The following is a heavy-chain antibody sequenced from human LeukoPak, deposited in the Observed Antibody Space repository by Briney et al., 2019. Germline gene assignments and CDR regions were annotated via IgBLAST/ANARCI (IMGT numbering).Heavy chain of an antibody. D-gene: IGHD6-19*01. CDR2: INAGNGNT. CDR1: GYTFTSYA. V-gene: IGHV1-3*01. CDR3: ARPYSSGWMGYDY. J-gene: IGHJ4*02. Sequence: ASVKVSCKASGYTFTSYAMHWVRQAPGQRLEWMGWINAGNGNTKYSQKFQGRVTITRDTSASTAYMELSSLRSEDTAVYYCARPYSSGWMGYDYWGQGTLVTVSS.